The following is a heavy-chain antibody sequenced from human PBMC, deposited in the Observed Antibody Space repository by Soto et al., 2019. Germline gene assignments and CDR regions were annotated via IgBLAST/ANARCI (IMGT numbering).Heavy chain of an antibody. D-gene: IGHD6-19*01. Sequence: GGSLRLSCAASGFTFSSCAMHWVRQAPGKGLEWVAVISYDGSNKYYADSVKGRFTISRDNSKNTLYLQMNSLRAEDTAVYYCARDQVAGTPGAFDIWGQGTMVTVSS. CDR3: ARDQVAGTPGAFDI. CDR2: ISYDGSNK. V-gene: IGHV3-30-3*01. J-gene: IGHJ3*02. CDR1: GFTFSSCA.